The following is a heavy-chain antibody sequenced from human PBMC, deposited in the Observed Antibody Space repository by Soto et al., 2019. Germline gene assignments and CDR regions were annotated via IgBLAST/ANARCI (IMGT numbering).Heavy chain of an antibody. CDR1: GGSISGSYYY. D-gene: IGHD2-21*02. Sequence: SETLSLTCAASGGSISGSYYYWGWLRQSPGKGPEWIGSVFYTGFTSYNPSLRSRVSMSIDTSKDQFSLKLKSVTAADTALYFCARQRTSVVTQAYFDVWGPGSLVTVSS. CDR2: VFYTGFT. CDR3: ARQRTSVVTQAYFDV. J-gene: IGHJ4*02. V-gene: IGHV4-39*01.